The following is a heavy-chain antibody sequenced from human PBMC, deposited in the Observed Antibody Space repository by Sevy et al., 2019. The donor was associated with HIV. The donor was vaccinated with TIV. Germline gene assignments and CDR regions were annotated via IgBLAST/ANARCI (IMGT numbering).Heavy chain of an antibody. J-gene: IGHJ5*01. V-gene: IGHV3-33*01. CDR1: GFTFKSFS. D-gene: IGHD6-6*01. Sequence: GGSLRLSCVASGFTFKSFSIHWVRQAPGKGLEWVAAMGYDGRTERYADSVQGRFTISRGNSKKTLFLQMNSLRDEDTAINYCARDAARVIVPTAGFDSWGQGTLVTVSS. CDR2: MGYDGRTE. CDR3: ARDAARVIVPTAGFDS.